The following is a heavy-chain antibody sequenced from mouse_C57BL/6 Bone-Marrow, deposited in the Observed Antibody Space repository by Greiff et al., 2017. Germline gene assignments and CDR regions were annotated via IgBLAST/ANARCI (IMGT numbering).Heavy chain of an antibody. J-gene: IGHJ2*01. V-gene: IGHV1-69*01. D-gene: IGHD2-2*01. CDR3: AREGVMVPYYFDY. CDR1: GYTFTSYW. CDR2: IDPSDSST. Sequence: VQLQQPGAELVMPGASVKLSCKASGYTFTSYWMHWVKQRPGQGLEWIGEIDPSDSSTNYNQKFKGKSTLTVDKSSSTSYMQLSSLTSEDSAVYYCAREGVMVPYYFDYWGQGTTLTVSS.